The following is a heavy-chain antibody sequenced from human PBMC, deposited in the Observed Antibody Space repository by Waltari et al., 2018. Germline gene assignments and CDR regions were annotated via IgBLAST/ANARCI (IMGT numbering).Heavy chain of an antibody. CDR1: GDSMSNTDW. CDR2: VQRSGRT. D-gene: IGHD2-15*01. J-gene: IGHJ4*02. V-gene: IGHV4-4*02. CDR3: ARDRGRGIYLDS. Sequence: QLQLQESGPGLVKPSGTLSLTCAVSGDSMSNTDWWSWVRQSPGTGLEWIGQVQRSGRTNYNPSVASGITVSVDTSRNQFSLKVTSATAADTAVYFCARDRGRGIYLDSWGQGTLFTVS.